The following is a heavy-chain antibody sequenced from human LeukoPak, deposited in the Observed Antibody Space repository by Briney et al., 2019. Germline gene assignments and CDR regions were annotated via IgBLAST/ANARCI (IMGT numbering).Heavy chain of an antibody. CDR2: IRYDGSNK. D-gene: IGHD2-15*01. Sequence: GGSLRLSCAASGFTFSSYGMHWVRQAPGKGLEWVAFIRYDGSNKYYADSVKGRFTISRDNSKNTLYLQMNSLRAEDTAVYYCAKMTDPYCSGGSCYPGYFHHWARAPWSPSPQ. CDR3: AKMTDPYCSGGSCYPGYFHH. V-gene: IGHV3-30*02. J-gene: IGHJ1*01. CDR1: GFTFSSYG.